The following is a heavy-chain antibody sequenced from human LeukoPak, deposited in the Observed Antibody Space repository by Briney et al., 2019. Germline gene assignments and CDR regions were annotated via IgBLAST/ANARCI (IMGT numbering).Heavy chain of an antibody. CDR2: IYKIGNT. Sequence: SETLSLTCIVSNDALSDYYWGWIRQPPGKGLGGVGHIYKIGNTYYNPSLKSPVTISVDTSKNHFSLKLNSLTAADTAVYYCARGYSTSWTYYFDYWGQGALVTVSS. D-gene: IGHD6-13*01. CDR3: ARGYSTSWTYYFDY. CDR1: NDALSDYY. V-gene: IGHV4-59*01. J-gene: IGHJ4*02.